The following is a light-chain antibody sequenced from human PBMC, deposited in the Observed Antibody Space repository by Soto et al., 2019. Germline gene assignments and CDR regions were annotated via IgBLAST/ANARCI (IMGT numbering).Light chain of an antibody. V-gene: IGLV2-14*01. CDR1: SSDVGGYNY. Sequence: QFALTQPASVSGSPGQSITISCTGTSSDVGGYNYVSWYQQHPGKAPKLMIYDVSNRPSGVSNRFSGSESGNTASLTISGLQAEDEADYYCSSYTSSSTLYVFGTGTKVTVL. CDR2: DVS. CDR3: SSYTSSSTLYV. J-gene: IGLJ1*01.